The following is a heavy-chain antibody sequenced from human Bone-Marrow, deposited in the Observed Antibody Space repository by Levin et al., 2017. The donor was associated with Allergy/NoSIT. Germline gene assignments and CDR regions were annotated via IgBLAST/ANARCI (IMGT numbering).Heavy chain of an antibody. Sequence: GGSLRLSCAASGFTFSNYWMSWVRQAPGKGLEWVANIKEDGSDKYYVDSVKGRITISRDNAKNSLYLQMNSLRAGDTAVYYCARDAPGYGGYVYWGQGTLVTVSS. CDR3: ARDAPGYGGYVY. J-gene: IGHJ4*02. D-gene: IGHD5-12*01. CDR2: IKEDGSDK. V-gene: IGHV3-7*01. CDR1: GFTFSNYW.